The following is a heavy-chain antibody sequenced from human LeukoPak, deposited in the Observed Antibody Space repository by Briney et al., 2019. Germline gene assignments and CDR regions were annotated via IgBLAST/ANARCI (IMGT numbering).Heavy chain of an antibody. CDR3: AKDRTVGASYWYFDL. J-gene: IGHJ2*01. D-gene: IGHD1-26*01. Sequence: GGSLRLSCAASGFTFSGYAMSWVRQAPGKGLEWVSAISGSGGSTYYADSVKGRFTISRDNSKNTLYLQMNSLRAEDTAVYYCAKDRTVGASYWYFDLWGRGTLVTVSS. CDR2: ISGSGGST. V-gene: IGHV3-23*01. CDR1: GFTFSGYA.